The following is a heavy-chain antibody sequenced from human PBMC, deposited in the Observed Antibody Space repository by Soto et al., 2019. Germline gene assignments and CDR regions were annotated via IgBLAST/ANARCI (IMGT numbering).Heavy chain of an antibody. V-gene: IGHV3-74*01. J-gene: IGHJ4*02. D-gene: IGHD1-7*01. Sequence: EVQLVESGGGLVQPGGSLRLSCAASGFTFSSYWMHWVRQAPGKGLVWVSRINSDGRSTSYADSVKGRVTFSRHNAKNTLLLQRNSRRAEDTAVYYGARAANYAEYYLDYWGQGTLVTVSS. CDR2: INSDGRST. CDR1: GFTFSSYW. CDR3: ARAANYAEYYLDY.